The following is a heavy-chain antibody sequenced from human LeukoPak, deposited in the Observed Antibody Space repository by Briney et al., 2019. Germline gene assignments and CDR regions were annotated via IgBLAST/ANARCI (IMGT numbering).Heavy chain of an antibody. Sequence: ESGGSLRLSCAASGFTFSSYAMSWVRQAPGKGLEWVSAISGSGASTYYADSVKGRFTISRDNSKNTLYLQMNSLRAEDTAVYYCAKDTLGRTFDYWGQGTLVTVSP. CDR1: GFTFSSYA. CDR2: ISGSGAST. V-gene: IGHV3-23*01. CDR3: AKDTLGRTFDY. J-gene: IGHJ4*02.